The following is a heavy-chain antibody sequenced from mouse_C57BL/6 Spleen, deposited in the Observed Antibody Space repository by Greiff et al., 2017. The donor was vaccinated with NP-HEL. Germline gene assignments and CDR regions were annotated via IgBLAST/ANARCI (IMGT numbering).Heavy chain of an antibody. V-gene: IGHV5-9-1*02. CDR3: TRYYYGSSPSYAMDY. J-gene: IGHJ4*01. CDR2: ISSGGDYI. Sequence: DVKLVESGEGLVKPGGSLKLSCAASGFTFSSYAMSWVRQTPETRLEWVAYISSGGDYIYYADNVKGRFSLSRANARKTLYLQMSSLKSEDTAMYYCTRYYYGSSPSYAMDYWGQGTSVTVSS. CDR1: GFTFSSYA. D-gene: IGHD1-1*01.